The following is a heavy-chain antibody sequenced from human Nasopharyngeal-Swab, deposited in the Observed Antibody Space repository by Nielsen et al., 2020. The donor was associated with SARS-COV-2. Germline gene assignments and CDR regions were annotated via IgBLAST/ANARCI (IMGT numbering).Heavy chain of an antibody. V-gene: IGHV3-21*01. CDR3: ARDLSGTTVLLGYYYYGMDV. CDR1: GFTFSSYS. Sequence: ETLSLTCAASGFTFSSYSMNWVRQAPGKGLEWVSSISSSSSYIYYADSVKDQFTISRDNAKNSLYLQMNSLRAEDTAVYYCARDLSGTTVLLGYYYYGMDVWGQGTTVTVSS. J-gene: IGHJ6*02. CDR2: ISSSSSYI. D-gene: IGHD1-7*01.